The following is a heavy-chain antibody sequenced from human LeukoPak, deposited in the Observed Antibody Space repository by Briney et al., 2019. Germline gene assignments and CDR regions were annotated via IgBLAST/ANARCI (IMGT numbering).Heavy chain of an antibody. CDR2: ISAGGGST. J-gene: IGHJ4*02. D-gene: IGHD6-13*01. CDR1: GFTFSSYA. V-gene: IGHV3-23*01. Sequence: GGSLRLSYAASGFTFSSYAMSWVRQAPGKGLEWVSVISAGGGSTHYANSVKGRFTISRDNSKNMLYLQMNSLRAEDTAVYYCAKAESSSWTYYFDYWGQGTLVTVSS. CDR3: AKAESSSWTYYFDY.